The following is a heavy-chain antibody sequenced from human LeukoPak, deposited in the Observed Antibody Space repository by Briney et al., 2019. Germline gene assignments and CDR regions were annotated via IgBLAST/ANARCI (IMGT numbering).Heavy chain of an antibody. D-gene: IGHD1-26*01. J-gene: IGHJ5*02. CDR3: AREELHNNWFDP. CDR1: GYFISSGYS. V-gene: IGHV4-38-2*02. CDR2: FYHSGSP. Sequence: PSETLSLTCTVSGYFISSGYSWGWIRQPPGKGLEWIGSFYHSGSPYYNPSLKSRVTISVDASKNQFSLKLSSVTAADTAVYYCAREELHNNWFDPWGQGTLVTVSS.